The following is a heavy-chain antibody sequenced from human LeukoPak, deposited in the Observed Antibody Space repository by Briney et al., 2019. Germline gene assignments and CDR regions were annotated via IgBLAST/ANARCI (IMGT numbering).Heavy chain of an antibody. CDR1: GGSMSSYY. J-gene: IGHJ4*02. Sequence: SETLSLTCSVSGGSMSSYYWSWIRRPPGKGLEWIGYIYYSGSTNYNPSLKSRVTISVDTSKNQFSLNLSSVTAADTAVNYCARGLAIYDILTAYYTFPYFDYWGQGTLVTVSS. CDR2: IYYSGST. CDR3: ARGLAIYDILTAYYTFPYFDY. V-gene: IGHV4-59*01. D-gene: IGHD3-9*01.